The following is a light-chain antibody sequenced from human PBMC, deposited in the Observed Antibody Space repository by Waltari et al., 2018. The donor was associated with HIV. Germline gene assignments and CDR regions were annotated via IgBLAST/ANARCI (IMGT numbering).Light chain of an antibody. CDR2: GAF. CDR3: QQYFGLPLT. V-gene: IGKV1-NL1*01. Sequence: DIQMTQSPSSLSASVGDTVTITCRASQDISNSLSWFQQQPGKVPKLLVHGAFILQRGVPSRFRGSGSGTDYTLTISGLQAEDFATYFCQQYFGLPLTFGGGTRVDI. J-gene: IGKJ4*01. CDR1: QDISNS.